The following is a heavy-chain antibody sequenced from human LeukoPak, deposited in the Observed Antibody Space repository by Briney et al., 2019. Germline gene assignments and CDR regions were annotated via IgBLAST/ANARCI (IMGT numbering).Heavy chain of an antibody. Sequence: GGSLRLSCAASGFTFDDYDMHWVRQAPGKGLVWVSRINSDGSSTSYADSVKGRFTISRDNAKNTLYLQMNSLRAEDTAVYYCARDRTTTYYYYMDVWGKGTTVTVSS. CDR2: INSDGSST. CDR1: GFTFDDYD. J-gene: IGHJ6*03. D-gene: IGHD4-17*01. V-gene: IGHV3-74*01. CDR3: ARDRTTTYYYYMDV.